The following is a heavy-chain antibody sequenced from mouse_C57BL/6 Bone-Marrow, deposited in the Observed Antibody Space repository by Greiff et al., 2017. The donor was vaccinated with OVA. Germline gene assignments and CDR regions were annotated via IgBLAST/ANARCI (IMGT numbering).Heavy chain of an antibody. J-gene: IGHJ4*01. Sequence: QVQLQQPGAELVKPGASVKLSCTASGYTFTSYWMHWVQQRPGRGLAWIGRIYPNSGGTQYNEKFKSKATLTVDKPSSTAYRKLSSLTSEDYAVYYCASYSKGAMDYWGQGTSVTVAS. D-gene: IGHD2-5*01. V-gene: IGHV1-72*01. CDR3: ASYSKGAMDY. CDR1: GYTFTSYW. CDR2: IYPNSGGT.